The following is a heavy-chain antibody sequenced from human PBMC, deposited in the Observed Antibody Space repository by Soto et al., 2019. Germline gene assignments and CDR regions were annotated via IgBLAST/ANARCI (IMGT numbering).Heavy chain of an antibody. V-gene: IGHV3-23*01. D-gene: IGHD1-1*01. Sequence: EVQLLESGGGLVQPGGSLRLSCAASGFTFSSYAMSWVRQAPGKGLEWVSAISGSGGSTYYADSVKGRFTISRDTSQTTLYLPTHTLRAEDTAVYYCANASLERASFHSWGQGTLVTVSS. CDR1: GFTFSSYA. CDR2: ISGSGGST. CDR3: ANASLERASFHS. J-gene: IGHJ4*02.